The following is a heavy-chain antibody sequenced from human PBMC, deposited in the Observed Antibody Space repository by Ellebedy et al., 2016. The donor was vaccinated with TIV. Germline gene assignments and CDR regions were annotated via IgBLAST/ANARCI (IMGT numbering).Heavy chain of an antibody. D-gene: IGHD3-22*01. CDR1: GLPVSGSY. CDR2: ISPGGST. Sequence: SETLSLTCTVSGLPVSGSYWSWIRQPPGKGLEWMGYISPGGSTNYSPSLKSRVTISMDASKNEFSLKLTSVTAADTAVYYCVRENYEEFDPWGQGTLVTVSS. CDR3: VRENYEEFDP. V-gene: IGHV4-4*08. J-gene: IGHJ5*02.